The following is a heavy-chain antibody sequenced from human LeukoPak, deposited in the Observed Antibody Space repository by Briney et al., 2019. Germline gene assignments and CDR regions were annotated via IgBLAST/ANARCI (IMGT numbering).Heavy chain of an antibody. CDR2: IKQGGSDK. V-gene: IGHV3-7*01. J-gene: IGHJ5*02. Sequence: PGGSLRLSCEVSGFTLSNRWMTWVRQAPGKGLEWVATIKQGGSDKFYVDSVKGRFTISGDNAKNSLYLQMNSLRAEDTAVYYCARDSFDLWGQGTLVTVSS. CDR3: ARDSFDL. CDR1: GFTLSNRW.